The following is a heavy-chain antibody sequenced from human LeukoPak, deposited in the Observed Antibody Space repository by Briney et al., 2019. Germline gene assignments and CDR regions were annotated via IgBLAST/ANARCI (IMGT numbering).Heavy chain of an antibody. V-gene: IGHV1-18*01. CDR3: ARGVGDLNWFDL. CDR1: GYTFINYG. D-gene: IGHD3-16*01. J-gene: IGHJ5*02. Sequence: ASVKVSCKASGYTFINYGINWVRQAPGQGLEWMGWINAYNGNTNYAQKLQGRVTMTTDPSTSTAYMELRSLRSDDTAVYYCARGVGDLNWFDLWGQGTLVTVSS. CDR2: INAYNGNT.